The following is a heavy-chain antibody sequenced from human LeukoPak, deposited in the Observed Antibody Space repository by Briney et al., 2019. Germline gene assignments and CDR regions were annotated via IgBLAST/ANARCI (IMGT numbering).Heavy chain of an antibody. Sequence: ASVKVSCKASGYSFTSFHIHWVRQAPGQGLEWMGLINPSTGSTVYAQKFQNNVTMTRDTSTSTVYMEMSGLRFDDTAVYFCARDAYWGQGTLVTVSS. CDR3: ARDAY. V-gene: IGHV1-46*01. J-gene: IGHJ4*02. CDR1: GYSFTSFH. CDR2: INPSTGST.